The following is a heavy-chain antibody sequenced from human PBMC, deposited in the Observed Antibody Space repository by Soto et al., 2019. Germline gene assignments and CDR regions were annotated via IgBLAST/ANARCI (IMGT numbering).Heavy chain of an antibody. CDR3: ASSPNYYDSSGYNFQH. V-gene: IGHV1-69*12. CDR1: GGTFSSYA. Sequence: QVQLVQSGAEVKKPGSSVKVSCKASGGTFSSYAISWVRQAPGQGLEWMGGIIPIFGTANYAQKFQGRFTITADESTSTAYMELSSLRSEDTAVYYCASSPNYYDSSGYNFQHWGQGTLVTVSS. J-gene: IGHJ1*01. D-gene: IGHD3-22*01. CDR2: IIPIFGTA.